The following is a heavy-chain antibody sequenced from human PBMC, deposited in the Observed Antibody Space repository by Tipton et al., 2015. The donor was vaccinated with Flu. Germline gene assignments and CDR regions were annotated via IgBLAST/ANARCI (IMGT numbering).Heavy chain of an antibody. V-gene: IGHV3-33*03. J-gene: IGHJ6*02. Sequence: QVQLVQSGGGVVQPGRSLRLSCAASGFSFRSYGMHWVRQAPGKGLEWVAVIWYDGSKKYYADSVEGRFTISRDNAKNSLYLQMNSLRIEDTAFYYCAKNNGPRSYKYGLNVWGQGTTVTV. D-gene: IGHD1-14*01. CDR1: GFSFRSYG. CDR3: AKNNGPRSYKYGLNV. CDR2: IWYDGSKK.